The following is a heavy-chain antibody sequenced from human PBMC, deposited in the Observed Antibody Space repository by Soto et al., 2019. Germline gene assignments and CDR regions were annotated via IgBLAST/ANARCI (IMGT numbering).Heavy chain of an antibody. CDR3: AKDGKWLDVYLES. CDR2: ISARGSST. Sequence: EVQLLEAGGGLAQPGGSLRLSCTASGFTFSNSAMTWVRQAPGKGLEWVSIISARGSSTYHAASVKGRFTISRDNSKDMLYLQKTRLRAEDTATYYCAKDGKWLDVYLESWGQRDQVTVSA. J-gene: IGHJ4*02. CDR1: GFTFSNSA. V-gene: IGHV3-23*01. D-gene: IGHD6-19*01.